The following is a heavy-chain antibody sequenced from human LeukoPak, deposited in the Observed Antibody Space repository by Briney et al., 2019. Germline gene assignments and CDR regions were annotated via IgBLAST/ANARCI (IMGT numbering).Heavy chain of an antibody. D-gene: IGHD6-13*01. V-gene: IGHV4-61*02. Sequence: SETLSLTCTVSVGSLSRGSSYWSWIRQPAGKGLEWIGRIYTSGSTNYNPSLKSRVTISVDTSKNQFSLKLSSVTAADTAVYYCAYSSSWYPPYYYWGQGTLVTVSS. J-gene: IGHJ4*02. CDR1: VGSLSRGSSY. CDR3: AYSSSWYPPYYY. CDR2: IYTSGST.